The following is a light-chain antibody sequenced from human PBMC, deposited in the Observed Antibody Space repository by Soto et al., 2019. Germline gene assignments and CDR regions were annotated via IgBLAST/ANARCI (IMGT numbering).Light chain of an antibody. CDR2: DVS. CDR1: QNISSY. V-gene: IGKV3-11*01. Sequence: NLFAQYPATLSFSPGKRATLFCRASQNISSYLIWYQQKPGQAPRLLIYDVSNRATGIPARFSGSGSGTDFTLTISSLEPEDFAVYYCQQRDNWPPLSFGGGTKVDIK. J-gene: IGKJ4*01. CDR3: QQRDNWPPLS.